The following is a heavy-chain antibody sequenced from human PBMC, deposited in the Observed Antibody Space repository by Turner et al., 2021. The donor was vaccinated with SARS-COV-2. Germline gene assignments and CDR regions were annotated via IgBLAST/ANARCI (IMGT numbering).Heavy chain of an antibody. J-gene: IGHJ6*02. CDR1: GGSISSSTYY. CDR2: IYYSGIT. Sequence: QLQLQESGPGLVKPSETLSLTCTVSGGSISSSTYYWGGIRQPPGKGVEWIGNIYYSGITYYTPSLKSRVTISVDTSKNQFSLKLSSVTAADTAVYYCASLMDTAMDYYGMDVWGQGTTVTVSS. D-gene: IGHD5-18*01. V-gene: IGHV4-39*01. CDR3: ASLMDTAMDYYGMDV.